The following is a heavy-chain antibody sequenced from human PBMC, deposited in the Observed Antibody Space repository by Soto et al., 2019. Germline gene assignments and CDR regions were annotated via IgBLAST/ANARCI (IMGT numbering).Heavy chain of an antibody. V-gene: IGHV3-33*01. CDR2: IWYDGSIK. CDR1: GFTFGIYG. CDR3: ARATSGSFDALDM. Sequence: QVQLVESGGGVVQPGRSLRLSCAASGFTFGIYGMHWVRQGPGTGLEWVAVIWYDGSIKYHADSVKGRFTISRDNSKNTVYLQMNSLTDEDTAVYYCARATSGSFDALDMWGQGTMVTVSS. D-gene: IGHD1-26*01. J-gene: IGHJ3*02.